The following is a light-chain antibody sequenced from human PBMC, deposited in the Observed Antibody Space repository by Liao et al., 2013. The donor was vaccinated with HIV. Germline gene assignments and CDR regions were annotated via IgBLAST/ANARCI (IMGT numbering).Light chain of an antibody. CDR3: QVWDSSSDPHVV. CDR2: QDN. Sequence: SYELTQPPSVSVAPGKTARITCGTNNIGSKSVHWYQQKPGQAPVLVIYQDNKRPSGIPERFSGSNSGNTATLTISGTQAMDEADYYCQVWDSSSDPHVVFGGGTKLTVL. V-gene: IGLV3-21*04. J-gene: IGLJ2*01. CDR1: NIGSKS.